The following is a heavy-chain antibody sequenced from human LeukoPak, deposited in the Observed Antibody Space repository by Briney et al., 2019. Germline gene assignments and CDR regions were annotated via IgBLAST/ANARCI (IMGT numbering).Heavy chain of an antibody. CDR1: GFTFSSYS. CDR3: AREGVVVIGFDY. Sequence: KPGGSLRFSCAASGFTFSSYSMNWVRQAPGKGLEWVSSISSSSSYIYYADSVKGRFTISRDNAKNSLYLQMNSLRAEDTAVYYCAREGVVVIGFDYWGQGTLVTVSS. J-gene: IGHJ4*02. D-gene: IGHD3-22*01. V-gene: IGHV3-21*01. CDR2: ISSSSSYI.